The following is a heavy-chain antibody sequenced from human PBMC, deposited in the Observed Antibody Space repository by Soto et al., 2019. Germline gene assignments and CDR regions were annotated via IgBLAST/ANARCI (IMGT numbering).Heavy chain of an antibody. V-gene: IGHV4-39*01. Sequence: QLQLQESGPGLVKPSETLSLTCTVSGGSISSSSYYWGWIRQPPGKGLEWIGSIYYSGSTYYNPSLKSRVAISVDTSKNQFSLKLSSVTAADTAVYYCERHGVGATRGEIDYWGQGTLVTVSS. J-gene: IGHJ4*02. CDR1: GGSISSSSYY. CDR3: ERHGVGATRGEIDY. D-gene: IGHD1-26*01. CDR2: IYYSGST.